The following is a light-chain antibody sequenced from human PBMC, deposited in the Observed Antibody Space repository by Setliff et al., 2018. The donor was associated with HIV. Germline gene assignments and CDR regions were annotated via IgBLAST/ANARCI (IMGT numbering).Light chain of an antibody. CDR1: SGDVGGYNF. CDR2: EVS. CDR3: SSYTGKSTNTYV. Sequence: QSALTQPASVSGSPGQSITISCTGTSGDVGGYNFVSWYQQSPGKAPKLMIYEVSNRPSGVSNRFSGPKSGNTASLTISGLQAEDEADYYCSSYTGKSTNTYVFGTGTKVTVL. J-gene: IGLJ1*01. V-gene: IGLV2-14*01.